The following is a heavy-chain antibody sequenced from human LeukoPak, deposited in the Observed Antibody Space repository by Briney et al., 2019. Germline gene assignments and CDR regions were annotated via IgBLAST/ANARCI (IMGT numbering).Heavy chain of an antibody. V-gene: IGHV4-38-2*01. CDR2: IYHSGGT. Sequence: KPSETLSLTCAVSGYSISSGYYWGWIRQPPGKGLEWIGSIYHSGGTYYNASLKSRVIISVDTSKNQFSLKLSSVTAADTAVYYCARRAADEAMIRGANPYFDYWGQGTLVTVPS. J-gene: IGHJ4*02. CDR3: ARRAADEAMIRGANPYFDY. CDR1: GYSISSGYY. D-gene: IGHD3-10*01.